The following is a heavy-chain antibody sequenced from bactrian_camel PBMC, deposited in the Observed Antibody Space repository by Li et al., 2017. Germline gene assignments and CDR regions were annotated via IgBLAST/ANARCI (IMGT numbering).Heavy chain of an antibody. V-gene: IGHV3S40*01. CDR3: NAKLEVGYSGPWCAETSDY. Sequence: VQLVESGGGLVQPGGSLRLSCAASGFTFSSYAMNWVRQAPGRGLEWVSSIGGSTYYADPVKGRFTISQDSAEDTVYLQMNSLKPEDTAVYYCNAKLEVGYSGPWCAETSDYWGQGTQVTVS. D-gene: IGHD1*01. CDR2: IGGST. CDR1: GFTFSSYA. J-gene: IGHJ4*01.